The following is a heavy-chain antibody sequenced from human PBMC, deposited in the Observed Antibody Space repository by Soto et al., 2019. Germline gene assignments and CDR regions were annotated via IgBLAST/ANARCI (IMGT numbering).Heavy chain of an antibody. Sequence: SETLSIACTVSGGSINSYDGSWIRQPPGKGLEWIGYIYYSGSTNYNPSLKSRVTISVDTSKNQFSLKLSSVTAADTAVYYCATRIGWVDYYYYMDVWGKGTTVTVSS. D-gene: IGHD3-3*01. J-gene: IGHJ6*03. CDR3: ATRIGWVDYYYYMDV. CDR1: GGSINSYD. V-gene: IGHV4-59*01. CDR2: IYYSGST.